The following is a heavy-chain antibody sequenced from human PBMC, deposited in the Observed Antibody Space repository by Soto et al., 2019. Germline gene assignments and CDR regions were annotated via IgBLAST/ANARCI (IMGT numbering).Heavy chain of an antibody. Sequence: PGGSLRLSCAASGFIGSNNYMTWVRQAPGKGLQWVSVIYSGGAAHYTDSVKGRFIISRDNSKNTLYLQMNSLRADDTAVYYCARDGYGDPLHYWGQGTPVTVSS. D-gene: IGHD4-17*01. J-gene: IGHJ4*02. CDR2: IYSGGAA. V-gene: IGHV3-53*01. CDR3: ARDGYGDPLHY. CDR1: GFIGSNNY.